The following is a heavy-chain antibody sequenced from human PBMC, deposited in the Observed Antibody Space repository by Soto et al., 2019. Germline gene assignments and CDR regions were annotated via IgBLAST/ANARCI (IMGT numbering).Heavy chain of an antibody. J-gene: IGHJ6*02. CDR2: MNPNSGNT. V-gene: IGHV1-8*01. CDR1: GYTFTSYD. D-gene: IGHD1-1*01. Sequence: QVQLVQSGAEVKKPGASVMVSCKASGYTFTSYDINWVRQATGQGLEWMGWMNPNSGNTGYAQKFQGRVTMTRNTSISTAYMELSSLRSEDTAVYYCATSTTYYYYYYGMDVWGQGTTVTVSS. CDR3: ATSTTYYYYYYGMDV.